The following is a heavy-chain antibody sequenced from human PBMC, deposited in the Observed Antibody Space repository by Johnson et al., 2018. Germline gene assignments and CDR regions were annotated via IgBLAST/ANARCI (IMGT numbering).Heavy chain of an antibody. CDR3: ARTTYYYDSSGEVAYVRH. D-gene: IGHD3-22*01. Sequence: QVQLVQSGAEVKKPGSSVKVSCKASGGTFSSYAISWVRQAPGQGLEWMGGIIPIFGTANYAQKFQGRVTITADESTSTAYMELSRLRSEDTAVSYCARTTYYYDSSGEVAYVRHWGQGTLVTVSS. CDR2: IIPIFGTA. CDR1: GGTFSSYA. V-gene: IGHV1-69*01. J-gene: IGHJ1*01.